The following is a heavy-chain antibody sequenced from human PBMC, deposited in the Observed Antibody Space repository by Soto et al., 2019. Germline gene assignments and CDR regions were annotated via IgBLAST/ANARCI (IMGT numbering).Heavy chain of an antibody. V-gene: IGHV4-59*01. CDR1: GVSISSYY. J-gene: IGHJ6*02. D-gene: IGHD6-19*01. CDR3: ARAGYSSGWGMGYYYYYYGMDV. CDR2: IYYSGST. Sequence: SETLSLTCTVSGVSISSYYWSWIRQPPGKGLEWIGYIYYSGSTNYNPSLKSRVTISVDTSKNQFSLKLSSVTAADTAVYYCARAGYSSGWGMGYYYYYYGMDVWGQGTTVTVS.